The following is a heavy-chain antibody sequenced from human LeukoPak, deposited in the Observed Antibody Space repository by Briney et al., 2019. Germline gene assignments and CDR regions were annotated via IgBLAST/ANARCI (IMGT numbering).Heavy chain of an antibody. CDR2: IVGDSSKT. J-gene: IGHJ6*03. Sequence: PGGSLRLSCAISGLTHHDYAMTWVRQAPGKGLEWVSTIVGDSSKTYYADSVKGRFTISRDNSNYMLFLHMYGLRAEDTAIYYCAKQPYNYYYLDVWGKGTTVTVPS. V-gene: IGHV3-23*01. CDR3: AKQPYNYYYLDV. D-gene: IGHD2-2*02. CDR1: GLTHHDYA.